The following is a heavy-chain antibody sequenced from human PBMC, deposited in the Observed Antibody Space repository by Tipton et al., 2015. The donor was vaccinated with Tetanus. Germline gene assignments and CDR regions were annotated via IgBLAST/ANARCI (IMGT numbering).Heavy chain of an antibody. Sequence: TLSLTCTVSGGSITSGTYYWGWIRQPPGKGLEWIGNIYSYSGSTYYNSPLKSRVTISLDTSKNQCSLKMTSVTAADTAVYYCARQADNWFDPWGQGTLVVVSS. CDR1: GGSITSGTYY. CDR2: IYSYSGST. CDR3: ARQADNWFDP. V-gene: IGHV4-39*01. J-gene: IGHJ5*02.